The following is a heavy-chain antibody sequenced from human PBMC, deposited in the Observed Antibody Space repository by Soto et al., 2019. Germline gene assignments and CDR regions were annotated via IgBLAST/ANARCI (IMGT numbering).Heavy chain of an antibody. J-gene: IGHJ6*02. CDR3: AREGLRLGPMDV. V-gene: IGHV1-2*02. D-gene: IGHD3-3*01. Sequence: ASVKVSRKASGYTFTGYYMHWVRQAPGQGLEWMGWINPNSGDTNYAQKFQGRVTMTRDTSISTAYMELSRLRSDDTAVYYCAREGLRLGPMDVWGQGTTVTVSS. CDR2: INPNSGDT. CDR1: GYTFTGYY.